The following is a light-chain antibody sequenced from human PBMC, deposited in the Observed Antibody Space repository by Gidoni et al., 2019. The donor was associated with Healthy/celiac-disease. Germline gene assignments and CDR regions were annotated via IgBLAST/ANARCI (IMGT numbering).Light chain of an antibody. CDR2: DAS. Sequence: EIVLTQSRATLSLSPGERATLSCRASQSVSSYLAWYQQQPGQSPRLLIYDASNRATGIPARFSGSGSGTDFTLTISSLEPEDFAVYYCQQRSNWPPMYTFGQGTKLVIK. CDR1: QSVSSY. V-gene: IGKV3-11*01. J-gene: IGKJ2*01. CDR3: QQRSNWPPMYT.